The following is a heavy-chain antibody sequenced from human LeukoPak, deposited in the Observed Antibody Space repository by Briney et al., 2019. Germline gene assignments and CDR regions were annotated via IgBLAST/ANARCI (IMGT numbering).Heavy chain of an antibody. J-gene: IGHJ6*02. CDR3: ARDRLLWFGEFYYGMDV. D-gene: IGHD3-10*01. CDR1: GFTFSSYS. CDR2: ISSSSSYI. Sequence: PGGSLRLSCAASGFTFSSYSMNWVRQAPGKGLEWVSSISSSSSYIYYADSVKGRFTISRDNAKNSLYLQMNSLRAEDTAVYYCARDRLLWFGEFYYGMDVWGQGTTVTVSS. V-gene: IGHV3-21*01.